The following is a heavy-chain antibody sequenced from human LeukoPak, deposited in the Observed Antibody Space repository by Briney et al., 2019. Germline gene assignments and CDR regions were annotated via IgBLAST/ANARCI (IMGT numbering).Heavy chain of an antibody. D-gene: IGHD3-22*01. CDR2: IYYSGST. Sequence: SETLSLTCTVSGGSISSSSYYWGWIRQPPGKGLEWIGSIYYSGSTYYNPSLKSRVTISVDTSKNQFSLKLSSVTAADTAVYYCARQSYYDSSGYPLYYFDYWGQGTLATVSS. J-gene: IGHJ4*02. CDR3: ARQSYYDSSGYPLYYFDY. CDR1: GGSISSSSYY. V-gene: IGHV4-39*01.